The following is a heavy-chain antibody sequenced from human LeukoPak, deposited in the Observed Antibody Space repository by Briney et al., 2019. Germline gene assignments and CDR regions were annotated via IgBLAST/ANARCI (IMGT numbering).Heavy chain of an antibody. CDR1: GFTFSSYS. CDR2: ISSSSSYI. J-gene: IGHJ4*02. D-gene: IGHD3-10*01. Sequence: GGSLRLSCAASGFTFSSYSMNWVRQAPGKGLEWVSSISSSSSYIYYADSVKGRFTISRDNAKNSLYLQMNSLRAEDTAVYYCARPNGSGSYYTNPADYWGQGTLVTVSS. V-gene: IGHV3-21*01. CDR3: ARPNGSGSYYTNPADY.